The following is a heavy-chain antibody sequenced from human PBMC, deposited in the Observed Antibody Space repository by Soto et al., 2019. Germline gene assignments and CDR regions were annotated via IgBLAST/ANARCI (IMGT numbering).Heavy chain of an antibody. CDR1: GGSFSGYY. CDR3: ASVMNIVVVVAATGNGWFDH. J-gene: IGHJ5*02. CDR2: INHSGST. D-gene: IGHD2-15*01. V-gene: IGHV4-34*01. Sequence: PSETLSLTCAVYGGSFSGYYWSWIRQPPGKGLEWIGEINHSGSTNYNPSLKSRVTISVDTSKNQFSLKLSSVTAADTAVYYCASVMNIVVVVAATGNGWFDHWGQGTLVTVSS.